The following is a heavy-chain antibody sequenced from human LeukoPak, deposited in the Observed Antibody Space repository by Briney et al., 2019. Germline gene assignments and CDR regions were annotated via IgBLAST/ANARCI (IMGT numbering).Heavy chain of an antibody. V-gene: IGHV4-39*01. J-gene: IGHJ4*02. CDR2: IYYSGGT. CDR3: ARHGSIATGAFTY. CDR1: GGSIGRSSYY. Sequence: SETLSLTCSVPGGSIGRSSYYWGWTRQPPGKGLEWIGSIYYSGGTYYNPSLKSRVTISVDTSRNQFSLKLGSVTAADTAVNYCARHGSIATGAFTYWGQGTLVTVSS. D-gene: IGHD6-13*01.